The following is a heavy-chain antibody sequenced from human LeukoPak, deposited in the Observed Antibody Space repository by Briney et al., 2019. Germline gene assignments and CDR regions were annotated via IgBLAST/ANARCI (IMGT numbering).Heavy chain of an antibody. CDR2: IYYSGGT. CDR1: GGSISSGGYY. Sequence: PSQTLSLTCTVSGGSISSGGYYWSWIRQHPGKGLEWIGYIYYSGGTYYNPSLKSRVTISVDTSKNQFSLKLSSVTAADTAVYYCARTLRFLEWFDYWGQGTLVTVSS. V-gene: IGHV4-31*03. J-gene: IGHJ4*02. CDR3: ARTLRFLEWFDY. D-gene: IGHD3-3*01.